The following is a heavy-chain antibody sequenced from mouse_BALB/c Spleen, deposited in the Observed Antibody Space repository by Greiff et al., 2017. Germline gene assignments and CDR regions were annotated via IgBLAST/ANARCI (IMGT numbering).Heavy chain of an antibody. CDR2: ISSGGSYT. D-gene: IGHD2-1*01. CDR3: ARQRVYYGNPYAMDY. Sequence: EVQVVESGGDLVKPGGSLKLSCAASGFTFSSYGMSWVRQTPDKRLEWVATISSGGSYTYYPDSVKGRFTISRDNAKNTLYLQMSSLKSEDTAMYYCARQRVYYGNPYAMDYWGQGTSVTVSS. V-gene: IGHV5-6*01. CDR1: GFTFSSYG. J-gene: IGHJ4*01.